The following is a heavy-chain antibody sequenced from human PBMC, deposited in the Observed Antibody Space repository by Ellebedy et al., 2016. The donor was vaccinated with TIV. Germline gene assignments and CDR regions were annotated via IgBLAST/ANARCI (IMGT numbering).Heavy chain of an antibody. J-gene: IGHJ6*02. CDR3: ARDVIQQSYYYYGMDV. Sequence: GESLKISCAASGFTFSTYAMHWVRQAPGKGLEWVAVISYDGSNKYYADSVKGRFTISRDNSKNTLYLQMNSLRAGDTAVYYCARDVIQQSYYYYGMDVWGQGTTVTVSS. CDR2: ISYDGSNK. CDR1: GFTFSTYA. V-gene: IGHV3-30-3*01. D-gene: IGHD2-21*01.